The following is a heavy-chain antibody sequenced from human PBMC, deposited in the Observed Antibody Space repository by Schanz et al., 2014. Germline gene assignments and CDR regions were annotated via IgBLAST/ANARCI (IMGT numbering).Heavy chain of an antibody. V-gene: IGHV3-53*01. CDR3: ASLIGTTSAHFYGMDV. CDR1: GFTVNTNY. D-gene: IGHD1-7*01. CDR2: IYSGDNT. J-gene: IGHJ6*02. Sequence: EVQLVESGGDLVQPGGSLRLSCAVSGFTVNTNYMSWVRQAPGKGLEWVSVIYSGDNTYYADSVKGRFTISRDNSKNTVYLQMNSLRAEDTAVYFCASLIGTTSAHFYGMDVWGQGTTVTVSS.